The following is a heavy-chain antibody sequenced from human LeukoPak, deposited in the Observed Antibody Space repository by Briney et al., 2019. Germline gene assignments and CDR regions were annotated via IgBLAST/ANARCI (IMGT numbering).Heavy chain of an antibody. J-gene: IGHJ4*02. D-gene: IGHD1-26*01. CDR1: GDSISPYY. CDR3: ARTRSGYSTLGY. Sequence: SETLSLTCTVSGDSISPYYWSWIRQPPGGGLEWIGYIFYTGSTNYNPSLKSRVTISVDTSRNQFSLKLTSVTAADTAVYYCARTRSGYSTLGYWGQGTLVTVSS. CDR2: IFYTGST. V-gene: IGHV4-59*01.